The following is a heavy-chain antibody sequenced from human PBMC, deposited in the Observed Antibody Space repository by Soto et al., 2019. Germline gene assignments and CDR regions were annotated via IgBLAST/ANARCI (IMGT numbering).Heavy chain of an antibody. V-gene: IGHV1-18*01. Sequence: QVQLVQSGPEVKKPGASVKVSCKTSGYTFTSYGISWVRQAPGQGLEWMGWITTDKGKTTYAQKFQGRVTMTTDTPTRKAYMERGSWRSDDTAVYYCATRSPAFDYWGQGTLVTVSS. CDR1: GYTFTSYG. J-gene: IGHJ4*02. CDR2: ITTDKGKT. CDR3: ATRSPAFDY.